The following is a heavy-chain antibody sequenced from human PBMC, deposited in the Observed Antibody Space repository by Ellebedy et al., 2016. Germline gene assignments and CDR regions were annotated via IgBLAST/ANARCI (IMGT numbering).Heavy chain of an antibody. CDR2: INHRGNN. CDR3: ARELSSSWYGGPTYYFDY. Sequence: SETLSLTXGVSGGSLSGYYWSWIRQSPGKGLEWIGQINHRGNNNYNPSLKGRSAISVDTSKNQFSLKLSSVTAADTAVYYCARELSSSWYGGPTYYFDYWGQGTLVTVSS. J-gene: IGHJ4*02. D-gene: IGHD6-13*01. V-gene: IGHV4-34*01. CDR1: GGSLSGYY.